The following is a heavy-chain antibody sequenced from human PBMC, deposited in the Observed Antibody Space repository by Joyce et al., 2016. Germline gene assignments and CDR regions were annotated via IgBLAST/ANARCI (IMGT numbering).Heavy chain of an antibody. V-gene: IGHV3-21*01. D-gene: IGHD3-22*01. CDR2: ISGNSNYI. CDR1: GFTFSDHT. CDR3: ARVGNYYDSSGHNKWFDP. Sequence: EVQLVESGGGLVKPGGSLRLSCAASGFTFSDHTMNWVRQAPGKGLEWVSSISGNSNYIYYADSLKGRFTISRDNAKNSLYLQMNSLRAEDTAVYYCARVGNYYDSSGHNKWFDPWGQGTLVTVSS. J-gene: IGHJ5*02.